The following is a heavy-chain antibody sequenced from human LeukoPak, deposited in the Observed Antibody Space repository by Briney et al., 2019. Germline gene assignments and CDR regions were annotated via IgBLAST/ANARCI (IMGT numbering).Heavy chain of an antibody. CDR3: VRGSALDI. CDR2: TYYRSRWFT. Sequence: SQTLSLTCAISGDSVSSNNAAWNWIRQSPSSGLEWLGWTYYRSRWFTDYALSVKSRITINPDTSGNQFSLQLNSVSPEDTAVYYCVRGSALDIWGQGTMVTVSS. J-gene: IGHJ3*02. V-gene: IGHV6-1*01. CDR1: GDSVSSNNAA.